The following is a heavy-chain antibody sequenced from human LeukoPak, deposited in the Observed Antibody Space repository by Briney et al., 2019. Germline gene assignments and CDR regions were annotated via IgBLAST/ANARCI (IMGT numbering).Heavy chain of an antibody. Sequence: SETLSLTCAVYGGSFSGYYWSWIRQPPGKGLEWIGYIYYIGSTIGSTNYNPSLKSRVTVSGDTSKNQFSLKLSSVTAADTAVYYCARGYSSNWYLGYWGQGTLVTVSS. J-gene: IGHJ4*02. V-gene: IGHV4-59*01. CDR1: GGSFSGYY. CDR3: ARGYSSNWYLGY. D-gene: IGHD6-13*01. CDR2: IYYIGSTIGST.